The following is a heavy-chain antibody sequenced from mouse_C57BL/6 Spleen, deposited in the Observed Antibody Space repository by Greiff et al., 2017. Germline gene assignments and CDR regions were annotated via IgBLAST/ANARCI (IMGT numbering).Heavy chain of an antibody. V-gene: IGHV1-50*01. CDR1: GYTFTSYW. CDR2: IDPSDCYT. CDR3: ARVFITTVDTFDY. J-gene: IGHJ2*01. Sequence: QVQLQQPGAELVKPGASVKLSCKASGYTFTSYWMQWVKQRPGQGLEWIGKIDPSDCYTNYNQKFKGKATLTVDTSASTASMQLSSLTSEDSAFYYCARVFITTVDTFDYWGQGTTLTVSS. D-gene: IGHD1-1*01.